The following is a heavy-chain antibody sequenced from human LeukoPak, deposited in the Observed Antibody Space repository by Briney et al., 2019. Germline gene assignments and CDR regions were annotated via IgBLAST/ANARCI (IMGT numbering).Heavy chain of an antibody. J-gene: IGHJ6*03. CDR2: IIPIFGTV. CDR3: ARSLFRFLEWSYRSYYYYYMDV. V-gene: IGHV1-69*06. Sequence: SVKVSCTASGGTFSSYAISWVRQAPGQGLEWMGGIIPIFGTVNYAQKFQGRVTITADKSTSTAYMELSSLRSEDTAVYYCARSLFRFLEWSYRSYYYYYMDVWGKGTTVTVSS. CDR1: GGTFSSYA. D-gene: IGHD3-3*01.